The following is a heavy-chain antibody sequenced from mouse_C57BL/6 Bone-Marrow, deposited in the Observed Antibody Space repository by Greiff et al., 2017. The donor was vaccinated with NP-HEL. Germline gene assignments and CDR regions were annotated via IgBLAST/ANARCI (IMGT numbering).Heavy chain of an antibody. CDR2: INPYNGGT. V-gene: IGHV1-19*01. CDR1: GYTFTDYY. Sequence: VHVKQSGPVLVKPGASVKMSCKASGYTFTDYYMNWVKQSHGKSLEWIGVINPYNGGTSYNQKFKGKATLTGDKSSSTAYMELNSLTSEDSAVYYCAREGAITPRYFDVWGTGTTVTVSS. D-gene: IGHD6-1*01. J-gene: IGHJ1*03. CDR3: AREGAITPRYFDV.